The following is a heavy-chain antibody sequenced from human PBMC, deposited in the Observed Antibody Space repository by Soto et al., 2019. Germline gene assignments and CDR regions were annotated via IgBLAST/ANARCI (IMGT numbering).Heavy chain of an antibody. CDR3: ARADYYDGSGFYYDY. V-gene: IGHV1-46*01. CDR1: GYIFANHY. D-gene: IGHD3-22*01. Sequence: QVQLVQSGAEVKKPGASMKVSCKASGYIFANHYIHWVRQAPGQGLEWMGIINPSGGSTNYLQKFQGRVTMTRDTSTCTVYMELSSLRSEDTAVYFCARADYYDGSGFYYDYWGQGTLVTVSS. CDR2: INPSGGST. J-gene: IGHJ4*02.